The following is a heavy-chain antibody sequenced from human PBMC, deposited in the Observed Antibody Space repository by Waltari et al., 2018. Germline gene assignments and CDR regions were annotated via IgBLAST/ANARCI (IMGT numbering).Heavy chain of an antibody. J-gene: IGHJ6*02. CDR1: GFTFSSYA. Sequence: EVQLLESGGGLVQPGGSLRLSCAASGFTFSSYAMSWVRQAPGKGLAWVSAISGSGGSTYYADSVKGRFTISRDNSKNTLYLQMNSLRAEDTAVYYCAKDDRVVVVPAAIGHYYYGMDVWGQGTTVTVSS. CDR2: ISGSGGST. D-gene: IGHD2-2*02. CDR3: AKDDRVVVVPAAIGHYYYGMDV. V-gene: IGHV3-23*01.